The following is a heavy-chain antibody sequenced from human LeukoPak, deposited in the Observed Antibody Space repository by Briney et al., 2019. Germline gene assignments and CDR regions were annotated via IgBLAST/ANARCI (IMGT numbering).Heavy chain of an antibody. Sequence: SETLSLTCAVSGYSISSGYYWGWIRQPLGKGLEWIGSIYHSGSTYYNPSLKSRVTISVDTSKNQFSLKLSSVTAADTAVYYCARLSEYSYGYVGLWGQGTLVTVSS. D-gene: IGHD5-18*01. CDR3: ARLSEYSYGYVGL. J-gene: IGHJ4*02. CDR2: IYHSGST. CDR1: GYSISSGYY. V-gene: IGHV4-38-2*01.